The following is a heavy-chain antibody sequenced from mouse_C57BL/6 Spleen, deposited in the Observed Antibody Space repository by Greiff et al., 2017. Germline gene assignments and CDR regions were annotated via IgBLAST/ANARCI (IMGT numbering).Heavy chain of an antibody. CDR1: GFTFSSYG. CDR2: VSRGCSYS. CDR3: ASYGYDGDYFDY. D-gene: IGHD2-2*01. V-gene: IGHV5-6*01. J-gene: IGHJ2*01. Sequence: EVTLVESGGDLVKPGGSLKLFCAASGFTFSSYGVSLGRPASDKRLWAVATVSRGCSYSYYPDSVKGRFPISSDNAKNTRYLQMSSLKSEDTAMYYCASYGYDGDYFDYWGKVTTLTVSS.